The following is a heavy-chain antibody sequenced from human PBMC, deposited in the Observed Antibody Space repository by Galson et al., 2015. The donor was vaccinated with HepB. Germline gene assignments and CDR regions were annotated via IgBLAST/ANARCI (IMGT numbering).Heavy chain of an antibody. D-gene: IGHD3-22*01. CDR1: GFTFSSFA. V-gene: IGHV3-30*18. J-gene: IGHJ3*02. CDR2: ISYDGSNK. Sequence: SLRLSCAASGFTFSSFAMHWVRQAPGKGLECVAVISYDGSNKYYADSVKGRFTISRDNSKNTLFLQMNSLRPEDTAVYYCAKDGGTYYDSSGYNYDAFDIWGQGTMVTVSS. CDR3: AKDGGTYYDSSGYNYDAFDI.